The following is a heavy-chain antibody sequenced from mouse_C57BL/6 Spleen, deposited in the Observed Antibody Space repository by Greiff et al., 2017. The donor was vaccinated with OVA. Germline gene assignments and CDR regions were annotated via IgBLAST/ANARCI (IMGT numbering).Heavy chain of an antibody. V-gene: IGHV1-54*01. J-gene: IGHJ2*01. D-gene: IGHD2-3*01. CDR3: ARSGDGYSYYFDY. Sequence: VQLQQSGAELVRPGTSVKVSCKASGYAFTNYLIEWVKQRPGQGLGWIGVINPGSGGTNYNEKFKGKATLTADKSSSTAYMQLSSLTSEDSAVYFCARSGDGYSYYFDYWGQGTTLTVSS. CDR2: INPGSGGT. CDR1: GYAFTNYL.